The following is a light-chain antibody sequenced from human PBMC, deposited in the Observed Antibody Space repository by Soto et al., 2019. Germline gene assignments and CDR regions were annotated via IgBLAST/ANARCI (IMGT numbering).Light chain of an antibody. Sequence: DIQMTQSPSTLSASVGDRVTITCRASQSISTWLAWYQHKPGKAPKLLIYKASSLEGGIPSRFSGSGSGTEFTLTISSLQPDDFATYYCQQYSTCSRTFGQGTRVETK. CDR3: QQYSTCSRT. J-gene: IGKJ2*02. CDR2: KAS. CDR1: QSISTW. V-gene: IGKV1-5*03.